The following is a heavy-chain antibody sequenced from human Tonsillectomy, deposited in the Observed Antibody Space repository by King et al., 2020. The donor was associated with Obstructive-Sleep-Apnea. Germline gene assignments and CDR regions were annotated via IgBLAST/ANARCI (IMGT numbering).Heavy chain of an antibody. J-gene: IGHJ2*01. CDR2: ISYDGSNK. V-gene: IGHV3-30*04. D-gene: IGHD4-23*01. Sequence: VQLVESGGGVVQPGRSLRLSCTASGFTFSNYAIHWVRQAPGRGLEWVAVISYDGSNKYYGDSVKGRFTISRDNSKNNLYLQMNSLRAEDTAVYYCARDVGGGNPEWFWYFDLWGRGTLVTVSS. CDR3: ARDVGGGNPEWFWYFDL. CDR1: GFTFSNYA.